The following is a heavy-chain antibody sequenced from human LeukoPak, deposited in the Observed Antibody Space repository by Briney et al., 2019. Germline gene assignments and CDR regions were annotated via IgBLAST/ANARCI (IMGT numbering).Heavy chain of an antibody. V-gene: IGHV1-18*01. CDR2: ISTYNDNT. CDR3: ARADDFSPRYYYGMDV. CDR1: GYTFISYG. D-gene: IGHD3-3*01. J-gene: IGHJ6*02. Sequence: GASVKVSCKASGYTFISYGNSWVRQAPGQGLEWMGWISTYNDNTHYAQKLQGRVTMTTDTSTSTAYMELRSLRSDDTAVYYCARADDFSPRYYYGMDVWGQGTTVTVSS.